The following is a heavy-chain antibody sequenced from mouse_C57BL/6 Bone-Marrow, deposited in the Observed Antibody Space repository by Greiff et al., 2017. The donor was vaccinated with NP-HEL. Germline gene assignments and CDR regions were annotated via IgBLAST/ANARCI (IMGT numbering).Heavy chain of an antibody. CDR3: AREGRWLRRGYWYVDV. Sequence: QVQLQQPGPELVKPGTSVKLSCKSSGYTFTSYWMHWVKQRPGQGLEWIGNINPSNGGTNYNEKFKSKATLTVDKSSSTASMQLSSLTSDDSAVYYWAREGRWLRRGYWYVDVWDTGTTVTVSS. D-gene: IGHD2-2*01. CDR2: INPSNGGT. V-gene: IGHV1-53*01. J-gene: IGHJ1*03. CDR1: GYTFTSYW.